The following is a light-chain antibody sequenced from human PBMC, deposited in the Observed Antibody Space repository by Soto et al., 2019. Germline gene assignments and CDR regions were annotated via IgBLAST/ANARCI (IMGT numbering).Light chain of an antibody. V-gene: IGKV3-20*01. Sequence: EIVLTQSSGTLSLSPGERATLSCRASQSVSSSYLAWYQQKPGQAPRLLIYGASSRATGIPDRFSGSGSGTVFTLTISRLEPEDFAVYYCQQSGSSPGTFGQGTKVEIK. CDR1: QSVSSSY. CDR2: GAS. J-gene: IGKJ1*01. CDR3: QQSGSSPGT.